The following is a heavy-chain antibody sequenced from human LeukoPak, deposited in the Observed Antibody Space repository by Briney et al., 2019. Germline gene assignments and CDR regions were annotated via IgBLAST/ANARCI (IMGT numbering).Heavy chain of an antibody. J-gene: IGHJ5*02. CDR1: GFTFRRLA. D-gene: IGHD5/OR15-5a*01. Sequence: PGGSLRLSCAASGFTFRRLAMSWVSEASAKGWEGDSAIRCSDGSTDYADSVKGRFTISRDNSKNTLYLQMNSLKAEDTAVYYCAKGLGPNWFDPWGQVTLVTVS. V-gene: IGHV3-23*01. CDR3: AKGLGPNWFDP. CDR2: IRCSDGST.